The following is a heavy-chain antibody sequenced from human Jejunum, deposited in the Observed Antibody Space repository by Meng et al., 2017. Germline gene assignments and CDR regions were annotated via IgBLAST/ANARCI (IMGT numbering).Heavy chain of an antibody. CDR1: GYTFFGFY. D-gene: IGHD2-15*01. V-gene: IGHV1-2*02. Sequence: QVQLLQAGASGKKPGASVTVSCKASGYTFFGFYMHWVRQDPGQTVEWMGWIDANSGGTNYAYKFHGRVTITSDTSISTAYMELSSLRSDDTAVYYCAPERHDLGYCYFDPWGQGTLVTVSS. J-gene: IGHJ5*02. CDR2: IDANSGGT. CDR3: APERHDLGYCYFDP.